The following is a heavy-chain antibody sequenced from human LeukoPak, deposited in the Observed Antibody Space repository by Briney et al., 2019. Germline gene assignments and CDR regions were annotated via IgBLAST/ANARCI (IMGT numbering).Heavy chain of an antibody. CDR3: ARGPFTLVRGGLLTHFDY. D-gene: IGHD3-10*01. CDR2: GYHSGST. V-gene: IGHV4-38-2*02. Sequence: SETLSLTCNVSGYFISRGYYWGWIRQPPGKGLEWIGSGYHSGSTYYNPSLKSRVTISVDTSKNQFSLKLSSVNAADTAVYFCARGPFTLVRGGLLTHFDYWGQGTLVTVSS. J-gene: IGHJ4*02. CDR1: GYFISRGYY.